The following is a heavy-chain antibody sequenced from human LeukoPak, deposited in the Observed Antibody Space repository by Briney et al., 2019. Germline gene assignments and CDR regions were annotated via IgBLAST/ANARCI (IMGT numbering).Heavy chain of an antibody. J-gene: IGHJ3*02. CDR1: GFTFDDYA. D-gene: IGHD4-17*01. V-gene: IGHV3-9*01. Sequence: GGSLRLSCAASGFTFDDYAMHWVRQAPGKGLEWVSGISWNSGSIGYADSVKGRFTISRDNAKNSLYLQMNSLRAEDTALYYCAKAWDDYGDSGAFDIWGQRTMVTVSS. CDR3: AKAWDDYGDSGAFDI. CDR2: ISWNSGSI.